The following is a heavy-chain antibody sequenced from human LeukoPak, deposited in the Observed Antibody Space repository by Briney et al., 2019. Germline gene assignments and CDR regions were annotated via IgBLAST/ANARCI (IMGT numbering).Heavy chain of an antibody. CDR3: AKGTYYHTSGTSSTETFGEN. D-gene: IGHD3-10*01. V-gene: IGHV3-74*01. CDR1: GFSFSNYW. CDR2: INSDGSTT. J-gene: IGHJ4*02. Sequence: PGGSLRLSCTASGFSFSNYWMHWVRQAPGEGLVWVSRINSDGSTTTYADSVKGRFTISRDNSENTLYLQMNSLRAEDTAVYYCAKGTYYHTSGTSSTETFGENWGQGTLVTVSS.